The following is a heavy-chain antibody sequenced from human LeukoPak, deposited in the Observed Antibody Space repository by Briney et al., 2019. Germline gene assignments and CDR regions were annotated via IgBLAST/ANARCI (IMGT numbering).Heavy chain of an antibody. D-gene: IGHD3/OR15-3a*01. CDR2: IYPGDSDT. Sequence: GESLKISCKGSGYSFTTYWIAWVRQMPGKGLEWMGIIYPGDSDTKYNPSFEGQVTISADKSVSTAYLQWSSLEASDTAIYYCARRGSPPIDLDYWGQETLVTVSS. CDR1: GYSFTTYW. CDR3: ARRGSPPIDLDY. J-gene: IGHJ4*02. V-gene: IGHV5-51*01.